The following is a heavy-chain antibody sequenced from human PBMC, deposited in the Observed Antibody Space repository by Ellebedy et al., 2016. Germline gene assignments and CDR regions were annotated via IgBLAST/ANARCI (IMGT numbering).Heavy chain of an antibody. CDR1: GYAFTSYW. J-gene: IGHJ3*02. Sequence: GESLKISCEGYGYAFTSYWIGWVRQMPGKGLEWMGVIFLGDSDTTYSPSFQGRVTISADESITTAYLQWSSLKASDTAMYYCARLIRYYDSSGYYSDAFGIWGQGTMVTVSS. V-gene: IGHV5-51*01. CDR3: ARLIRYYDSSGYYSDAFGI. D-gene: IGHD3-22*01. CDR2: IFLGDSDT.